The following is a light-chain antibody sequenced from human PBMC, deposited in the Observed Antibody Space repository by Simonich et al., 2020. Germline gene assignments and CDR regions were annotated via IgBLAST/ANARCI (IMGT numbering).Light chain of an antibody. V-gene: IGLV4-69*01. CDR1: SGHSSYA. CDR2: LNSDGSH. J-gene: IGLJ3*02. CDR3: QTWGTGIHWV. Sequence: QLVLTQSPSASASLGASVKLTCTLSSGHSSYAIAWHQQQPEKGPRYLMKLNSDGSHSKGDGSPERFSGSSAGAARYLTISSLQSEDEADYYCQTWGTGIHWVFGGGTKLTVL.